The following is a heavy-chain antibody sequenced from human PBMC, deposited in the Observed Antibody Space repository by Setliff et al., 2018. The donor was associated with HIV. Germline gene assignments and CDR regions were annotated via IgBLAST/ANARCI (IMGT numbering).Heavy chain of an antibody. Sequence: KPSETLSLTCAVSGGSVSSSNWWSWVRQPPGKGLEWIGEIYHSGSTNYNPSLKSRVTISVDKSKNQFSLKLTFVTAADTAVYYCARGGGNYYYGLNVWGQGTTVTVSS. CDR3: ARGGGNYYYGLNV. CDR1: GGSVSSSNW. J-gene: IGHJ6*02. CDR2: IYHSGST. D-gene: IGHD3-10*01. V-gene: IGHV4-4*02.